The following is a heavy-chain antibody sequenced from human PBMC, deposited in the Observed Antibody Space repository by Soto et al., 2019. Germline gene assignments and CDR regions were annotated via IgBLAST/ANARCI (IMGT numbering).Heavy chain of an antibody. D-gene: IGHD3-22*01. V-gene: IGHV1-2*04. J-gene: IGHJ5*02. Sequence: APVKVSCTASGYTFTGYSMHWVRQAPGQGLEWMGWINPNSGGTNYAQKFQGWVTMTRDTSISTAYMELSRLRSVDTAVYYWSRAPLTYYYDSSGYYKERGFDPWGQGTLVTVSS. CDR1: GYTFTGYS. CDR3: SRAPLTYYYDSSGYYKERGFDP. CDR2: INPNSGGT.